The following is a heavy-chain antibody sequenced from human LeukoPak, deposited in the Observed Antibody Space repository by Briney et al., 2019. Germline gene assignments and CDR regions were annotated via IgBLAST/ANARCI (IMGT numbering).Heavy chain of an antibody. CDR2: INHSGST. CDR3: ARAQGGRYYFDY. Sequence: SETLSLTCAVYGGSFSGYYWSWIRQPPGKGLEWIGEINHSGSTNYNPSLKSRVTISVGTSKSQFSLKLSSVTAADTAVYYCARAQGGRYYFDYWGQGTLVTVSS. J-gene: IGHJ4*02. V-gene: IGHV4-34*01. D-gene: IGHD4-17*01. CDR1: GGSFSGYY.